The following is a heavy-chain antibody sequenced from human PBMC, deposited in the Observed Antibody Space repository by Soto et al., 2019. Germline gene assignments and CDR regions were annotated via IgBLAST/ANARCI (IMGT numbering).Heavy chain of an antibody. CDR1: GGSISSYY. J-gene: IGHJ5*02. D-gene: IGHD6-13*01. CDR2: IYYSGST. CDR3: ARESLAAAAEGSWFDP. Sequence: PSETLSLTCTVSGGSISSYYWSWIRQPPGKGLEWIGYIYYSGSTNYNPSLKSRVTISVDTSKNQFSLKLSSVTAADTAVYYCARESLAAAAEGSWFDPWGQGTLVTVSS. V-gene: IGHV4-59*01.